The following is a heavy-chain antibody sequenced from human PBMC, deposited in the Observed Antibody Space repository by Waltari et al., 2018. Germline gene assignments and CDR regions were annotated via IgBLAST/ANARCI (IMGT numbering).Heavy chain of an antibody. CDR3: TKEQYQPGGMDV. CDR1: GFTFSRSA. J-gene: IGHJ6*02. Sequence: EVQLLESGGGWVQPGGSLRLSCAASGFTFSRSAMSWVRQAPGKGLEWVSHIISSGGTTYYADSVKGRFTIYRDISKNTLYLQMNSLRAGDTAVYFCTKEQYQPGGMDVWGQGTTVTVSS. V-gene: IGHV3-23*01. CDR2: IISSGGTT. D-gene: IGHD1-26*01.